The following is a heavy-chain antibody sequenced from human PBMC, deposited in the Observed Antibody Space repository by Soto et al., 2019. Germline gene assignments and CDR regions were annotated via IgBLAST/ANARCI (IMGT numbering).Heavy chain of an antibody. V-gene: IGHV1-2*04. CDR1: GYTFIGYY. D-gene: IGHD4-17*01. CDR3: VRGDVTTVTTTLDY. Sequence: QVQLVQSGAEVTKPGASLKVSCKTSGYTFIGYYMHWVRQAPGQGLEWMGWINPNTGGTKYAQKFQGWVIMTTDTSISTAYLDVSRLRSDATAVYYCVRGDVTTVTTTLDYWGQGTLVTVSS. CDR2: INPNTGGT. J-gene: IGHJ4*02.